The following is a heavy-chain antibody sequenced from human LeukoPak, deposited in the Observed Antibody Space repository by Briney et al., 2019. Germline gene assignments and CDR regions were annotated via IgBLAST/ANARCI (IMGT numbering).Heavy chain of an antibody. CDR1: GGSISSISYY. V-gene: IGHV4-39*01. CDR3: ARRGADIVVVPSGSVVY. J-gene: IGHJ4*02. CDR2: IYNSGST. Sequence: SETLSLTCTVSGGSISSISYYWGWIRQPPGKGLEWIGSIYNSGSTYYNPSLKSRVTISVDTSKNQFSLKLSSLTAADTAVYYCARRGADIVVVPSGSVVYWGQRTLVTVSS. D-gene: IGHD2-2*01.